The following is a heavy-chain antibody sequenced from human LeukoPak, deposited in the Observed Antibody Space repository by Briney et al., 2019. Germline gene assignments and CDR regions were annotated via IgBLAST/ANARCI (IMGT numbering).Heavy chain of an antibody. D-gene: IGHD6-13*01. Sequence: PSETLSLTCTVSGDSISSYYWSWIRQPPGKGLDWIGYIYHSGSTNYNPSLKSRVTISVDTSKSQFSLKLSSVTAADTAVYYCATGYSSTWYYFDYWGQGTLVTVSS. V-gene: IGHV4-59*01. J-gene: IGHJ4*02. CDR3: ATGYSSTWYYFDY. CDR1: GDSISSYY. CDR2: IYHSGST.